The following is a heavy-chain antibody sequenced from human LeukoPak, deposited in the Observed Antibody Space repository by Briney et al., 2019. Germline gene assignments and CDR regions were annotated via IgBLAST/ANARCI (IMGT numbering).Heavy chain of an antibody. J-gene: IGHJ5*02. V-gene: IGHV4-39*07. D-gene: IGHD3-10*01. CDR1: GGSISSSSYY. CDR3: ARMYYYGSGSSPWFDP. CDR2: IYYSGST. Sequence: SETLSLTCTVSGGSISSSSYYWGWIRQPPGKGLEWIGSIYYSGSTYYNPSLKSRVTISVDTSKNQFSLKLSSVTAADTAVYYCARMYYYGSGSSPWFDPWGQGTLVTVSS.